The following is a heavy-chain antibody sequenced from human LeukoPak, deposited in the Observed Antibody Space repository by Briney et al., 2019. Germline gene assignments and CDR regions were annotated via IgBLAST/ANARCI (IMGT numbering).Heavy chain of an antibody. D-gene: IGHD1-14*01. Sequence: GGSLRLSCAASGFTFSTYSMNWVRQAPGKGLEWVSYISTSSSTIYYADSVKGRFTISRDNANNSLYLQMTSLRDEDTAVYYCARGNLGGDYWGQGTLVTVSS. J-gene: IGHJ4*02. CDR3: ARGNLGGDY. CDR1: GFTFSTYS. CDR2: ISTSSSTI. V-gene: IGHV3-48*02.